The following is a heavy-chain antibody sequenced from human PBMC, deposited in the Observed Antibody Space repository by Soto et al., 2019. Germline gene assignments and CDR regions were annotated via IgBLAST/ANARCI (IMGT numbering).Heavy chain of an antibody. CDR2: IFLDKND. V-gene: IGHV2-5*02. CDR1: GFSLITGVG. Sequence: QITLKESGPSLVIPTETLTLTCTFSGFSLITGVGVGWVRQPPGKALEWLAVIFLDKNDYHRPSLQTRVTISQDTSEDQVVLTLTTMDPEDTATYFCTQIYGSGSWGWYFHSWGQGTLVTVSS. D-gene: IGHD1-26*01. J-gene: IGHJ4*02. CDR3: TQIYGSGSWGWYFHS.